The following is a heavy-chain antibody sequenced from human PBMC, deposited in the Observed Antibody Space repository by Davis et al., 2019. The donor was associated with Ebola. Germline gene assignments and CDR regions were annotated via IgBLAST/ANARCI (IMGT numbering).Heavy chain of an antibody. CDR1: GGSISSGGYS. D-gene: IGHD1-26*01. V-gene: IGHV4-30-2*01. J-gene: IGHJ6*02. Sequence: PSETLSLTCAVSGGSISSGGYSWSWIRQPPGKGLEWIGYIYHSGSTYYNPSLKSRVTISVDRSKNQFSLKLSSVTAADTAVYYCARGGELRPYYYGMDVWGQGTTVTVSS. CDR3: ARGGELRPYYYGMDV. CDR2: IYHSGST.